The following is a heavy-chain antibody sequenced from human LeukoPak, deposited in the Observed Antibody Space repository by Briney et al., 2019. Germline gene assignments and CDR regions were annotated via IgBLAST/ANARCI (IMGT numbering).Heavy chain of an antibody. D-gene: IGHD6-13*01. Sequence: PGGSLRLSCAASEFTFSTYWMTWVRQAPGKGLEWVANIEPPGSETYYVDPVKGRFTISRDNAKNLLYLQMNSLRAEDTAVYYCGIFGYEAAVDYWGQGTLVTVSS. J-gene: IGHJ4*02. CDR1: EFTFSTYW. CDR3: GIFGYEAAVDY. V-gene: IGHV3-7*01. CDR2: IEPPGSET.